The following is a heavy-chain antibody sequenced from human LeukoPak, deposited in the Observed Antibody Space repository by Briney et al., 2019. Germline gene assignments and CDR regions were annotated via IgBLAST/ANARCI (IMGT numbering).Heavy chain of an antibody. CDR2: ISSSSSYI. Sequence: PGRSLRLSCAASGFTFTNYPMHWVRQAPGKGLEWVSSISSSSSYIYYADSVKGRFTISRDNAKNSLYLQMNSLRAEDTAVYYCYSSSWYHFDYWGQGTTVTVSS. CDR3: YSSSWYHFDY. V-gene: IGHV3-21*01. D-gene: IGHD6-13*01. J-gene: IGHJ4*03. CDR1: GFTFTNYP.